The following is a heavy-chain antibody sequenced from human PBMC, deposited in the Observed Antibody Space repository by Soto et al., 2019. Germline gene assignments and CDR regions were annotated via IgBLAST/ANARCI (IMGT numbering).Heavy chain of an antibody. J-gene: IGHJ6*02. CDR3: AKEAPGYCSSTTCSAYYYFCLDV. Sequence: QVQLVESGGGVVQPGRSLRLSCAASGFTFSSYGMHWVRQAPGKGLEWVAIISYDGSKKYYADSVQGRFTISRDNSKNTLYLQVNSLTAEDIAVNYCAKEAPGYCSSTTCSAYYYFCLDVGGQGTTVTVSS. CDR2: ISYDGSKK. D-gene: IGHD2-2*01. CDR1: GFTFSSYG. V-gene: IGHV3-30*18.